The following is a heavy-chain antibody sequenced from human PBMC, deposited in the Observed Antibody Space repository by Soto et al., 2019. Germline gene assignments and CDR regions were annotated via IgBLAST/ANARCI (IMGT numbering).Heavy chain of an antibody. D-gene: IGHD2-2*02. Sequence: SETLSLTCGVSGDSVTNGFYWAWIRQAPGKGLEWIGSVYPSGNTYYNPSLKSRVTISVDTPKNQFSLTLNSVTAADTALYCCAGYTASHNWFDPWGQGTLVTVSS. CDR3: AGYTASHNWFDP. CDR1: GDSVTNGFY. CDR2: VYPSGNT. V-gene: IGHV4-38-2*01. J-gene: IGHJ5*02.